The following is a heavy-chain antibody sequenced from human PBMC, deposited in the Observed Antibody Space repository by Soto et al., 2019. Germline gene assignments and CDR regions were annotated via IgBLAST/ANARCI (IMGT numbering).Heavy chain of an antibody. CDR3: TRWFPHYYDSSGYYFDY. J-gene: IGHJ4*02. CDR1: GFTFGDYA. Sequence: GGSLRLSCTASGFTFGDYAMSWVRQAPGKGLEWVGFIRSKAYGGTTEYAAAVKGRFTISRDDSKSIAYLQMNSLKTEDTAVYYCTRWFPHYYDSSGYYFDYWGQGTLVPVSS. D-gene: IGHD3-22*01. CDR2: IRSKAYGGTT. V-gene: IGHV3-49*04.